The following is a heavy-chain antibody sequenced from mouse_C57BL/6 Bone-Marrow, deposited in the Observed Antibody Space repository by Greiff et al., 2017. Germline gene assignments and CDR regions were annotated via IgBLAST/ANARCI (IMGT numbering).Heavy chain of an antibody. CDR2: IYPRDGST. J-gene: IGHJ1*03. D-gene: IGHD2-5*01. CDR1: GYTFTDHT. Sequence: VQLQQSDAELVKPGASVKISCKVSGYTFTDHTIHWMKQRPEQGLEWIGFIYPRDGSTKYNEKFKGKATLTADKSSSTAYMQLNSLTSEYSAVYFCARGYYSNYVDWYFDVWGTGTTVTVSS. CDR3: ARGYYSNYVDWYFDV. V-gene: IGHV1-78*01.